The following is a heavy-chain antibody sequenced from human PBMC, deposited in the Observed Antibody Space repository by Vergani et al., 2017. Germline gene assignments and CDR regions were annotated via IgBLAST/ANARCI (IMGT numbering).Heavy chain of an antibody. D-gene: IGHD3-22*01. CDR3: ARSTGASYYDSSGYYPDAFDI. J-gene: IGHJ3*02. CDR2: INPSGGST. V-gene: IGHV1-46*01. CDR1: GYTFTSYD. Sequence: QVQLVQSGAEVKKPGASVKVSCKASGYTFTSYDIHWVRQAPGQGLEWMGIINPSGGSTSYAQKFQGRVTMTRDTSTSTVYMGLSSLRSEDTAVYYCARSTGASYYDSSGYYPDAFDIWGQGTMVTVSS.